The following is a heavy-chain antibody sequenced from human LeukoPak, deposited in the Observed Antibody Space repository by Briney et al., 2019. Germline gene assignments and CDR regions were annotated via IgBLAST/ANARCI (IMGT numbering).Heavy chain of an antibody. Sequence: GGSLRLSCAASGFTFGSYAMHWVRQAPGKGLEWVAVISYDGSNKYYADSVKGRFTISRDNSKNTLYLQMNSLRAEDTAVYYCARDHSSNRFDYWGQGTLVTVSS. D-gene: IGHD6-13*01. CDR2: ISYDGSNK. J-gene: IGHJ4*02. V-gene: IGHV3-30*04. CDR3: ARDHSSNRFDY. CDR1: GFTFGSYA.